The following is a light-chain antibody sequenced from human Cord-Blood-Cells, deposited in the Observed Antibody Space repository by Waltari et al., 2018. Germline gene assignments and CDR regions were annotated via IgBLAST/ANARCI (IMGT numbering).Light chain of an antibody. CDR2: GAS. Sequence: EIVLTQSTGTLSLCPGEIATLSCRASQSVSSSYLAWYQQNPGQAPRLLIYGASSRATGIPDRFSGSGSGTDFTLTISRLEPEDFAVYYCQQYGSSPPITFGQGTRLEIK. J-gene: IGKJ5*01. CDR1: QSVSSSY. CDR3: QQYGSSPPIT. V-gene: IGKV3-20*01.